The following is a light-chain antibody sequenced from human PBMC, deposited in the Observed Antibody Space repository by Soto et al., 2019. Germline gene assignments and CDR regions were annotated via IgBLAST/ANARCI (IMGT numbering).Light chain of an antibody. CDR2: DVT. CDR3: SSYSSTSTRRL. J-gene: IGLJ1*01. CDR1: SNDIGGYNY. V-gene: IGLV2-14*03. Sequence: QSVRTKPASVSGAPGQSITITCNENSNDIGGYNYVSWYKQFPGKAPKLIIYDVTNRPSGVSFRFSGSKSGNTASLTISGLQAEDEAGYHCSSYSSTSTRRLFGAGTKVTVL.